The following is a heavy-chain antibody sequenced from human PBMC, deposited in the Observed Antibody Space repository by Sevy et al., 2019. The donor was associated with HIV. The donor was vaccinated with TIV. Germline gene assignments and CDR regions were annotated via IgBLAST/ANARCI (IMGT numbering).Heavy chain of an antibody. J-gene: IGHJ5*02. Sequence: ASVKVSCKASGYTFTGYYMHWVRQAPGQGLEWMGWINPNSGGTKYAQKFQGRVTMTRDTSIGTAYMELSRLRSDDTAVYYCAKERVYCSGGTCKPGGWFDPWGQGTLVTVSS. D-gene: IGHD2-15*01. CDR2: INPNSGGT. CDR1: GYTFTGYY. CDR3: AKERVYCSGGTCKPGGWFDP. V-gene: IGHV1-2*02.